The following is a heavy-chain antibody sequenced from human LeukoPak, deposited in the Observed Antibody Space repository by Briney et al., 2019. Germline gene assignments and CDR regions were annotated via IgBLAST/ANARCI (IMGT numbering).Heavy chain of an antibody. CDR3: ARPATVSGGDY. CDR2: ISGSSSII. D-gene: IGHD2-15*01. CDR1: GFTFSSYS. V-gene: IGHV3-48*04. Sequence: GGSLRLSCAASGFTFSSYSMNWVRQAPGKGLEWVSYISGSSSIIYYADSVKGRFTISRDNAKNSLYLQMNSLRAEDTAVYYCARPATVSGGDYWGQGTLVTVSS. J-gene: IGHJ4*02.